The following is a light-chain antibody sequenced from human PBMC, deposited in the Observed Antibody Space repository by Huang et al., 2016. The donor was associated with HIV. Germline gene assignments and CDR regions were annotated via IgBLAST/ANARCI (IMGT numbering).Light chain of an antibody. CDR3: MQALHTPYT. Sequence: DIVMIQSPLSLPVTPGEPASISCTSSRSLLHSNGYNYLDWYLQKPGQSPQLLIFLGSNRASGVPDRFRGSGSGTYFSLKISRVEAEDVGVYYCMQALHTPYTFGQGTKLEIK. J-gene: IGKJ2*01. CDR1: RSLLHSNGYNY. V-gene: IGKV2-28*01. CDR2: LGS.